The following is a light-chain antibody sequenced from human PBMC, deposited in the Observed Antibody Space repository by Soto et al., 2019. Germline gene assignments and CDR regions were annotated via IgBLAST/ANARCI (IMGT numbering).Light chain of an antibody. CDR2: ATS. CDR1: QSVSSTY. J-gene: IGKJ3*01. CDR3: QLYDNSLYT. V-gene: IGKV3-20*01. Sequence: EIVLTQSPGTLSLSPGERATLSCRASQSVSSTYLAWYQHKPGQAPRLLIFATSSRATGIADRFSSSGSGTDFTLTISRLEPEDCAVYYCQLYDNSLYTFGPGTKVEIK.